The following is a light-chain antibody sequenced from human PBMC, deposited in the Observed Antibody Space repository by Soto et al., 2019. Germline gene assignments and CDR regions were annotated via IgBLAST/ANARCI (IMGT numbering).Light chain of an antibody. V-gene: IGKV1-5*01. Sequence: DIQMTQSPSTLSASVGDRVTITCRASQSVSSWLAWYQQKPGKAPKLLIYDASSLESGVPSRFSGSGSGTEFTLTISSLQPDDFATYYCQQCNIYWTFGQGTKVEI. CDR3: QQCNIYWT. CDR2: DAS. CDR1: QSVSSW. J-gene: IGKJ1*01.